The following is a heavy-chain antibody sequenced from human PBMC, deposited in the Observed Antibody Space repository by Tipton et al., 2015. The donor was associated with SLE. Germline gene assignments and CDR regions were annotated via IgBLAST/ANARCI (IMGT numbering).Heavy chain of an antibody. D-gene: IGHD5-24*01. V-gene: IGHV4-59*08. J-gene: IGHJ3*02. CDR3: ARHLLKDCRDGICDAFDM. Sequence: TLSLTCSVSGGSISSHLWSWIRQPPGKGLEWIGYISYSRSTNSSPSLKSRVTISLDTSKNRFSLRLSSVTAADTAVYYCARHLLKDCRDGICDAFDMWGQGTVVTVSS. CDR2: ISYSRST. CDR1: GGSISSHL.